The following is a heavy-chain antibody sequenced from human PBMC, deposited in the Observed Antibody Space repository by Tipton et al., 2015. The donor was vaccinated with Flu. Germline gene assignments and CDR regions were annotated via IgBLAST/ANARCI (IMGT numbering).Heavy chain of an antibody. CDR3: AKVIPELVAGLDY. D-gene: IGHD6-19*01. CDR1: GFTFNRYA. CDR2: ISGGGAIT. J-gene: IGHJ4*02. V-gene: IGHV3-23*01. Sequence: SLRLSCEASGFTFNRYAMSWVRQAPGKGPEWVSGISGGGAITYFVDSVKGRFTISRDNFRNTLVLQMNSLRAEDTALYYCAKVIPELVAGLDYWGQGTLVTVSS.